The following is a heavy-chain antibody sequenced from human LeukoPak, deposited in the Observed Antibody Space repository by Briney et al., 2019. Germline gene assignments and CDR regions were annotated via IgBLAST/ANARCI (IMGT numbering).Heavy chain of an antibody. D-gene: IGHD6-19*01. CDR3: ARDRGWAVAVSYYYYGMDV. Sequence: SETLSLTCAVYGGSFSGYYWSWIRQPPGKGLEWIGEINHSGSTNYNPSLKSRVTISVDTSKNQFSLKLSSVTAADTAVYYCARDRGWAVAVSYYYYGMDVWGQGTTVTVSS. CDR1: GGSFSGYY. V-gene: IGHV4-34*01. CDR2: INHSGST. J-gene: IGHJ6*02.